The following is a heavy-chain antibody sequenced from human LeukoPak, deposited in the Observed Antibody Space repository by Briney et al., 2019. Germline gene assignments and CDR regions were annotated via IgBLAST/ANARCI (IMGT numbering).Heavy chain of an antibody. CDR2: IYYTGST. Sequence: PSETLSLTCTVSGGPINTYFWSWIRQPPGKGLEWIGYIYYTGSTNYNPSLKSRVTISVDTSKNQFSLKLSSVTAADTAVYYCARFQNRSYYDILTGQNWFDPWGQGTLVTVSS. CDR3: ARFQNRSYYDILTGQNWFDP. D-gene: IGHD3-9*01. V-gene: IGHV4-59*01. J-gene: IGHJ5*02. CDR1: GGPINTYF.